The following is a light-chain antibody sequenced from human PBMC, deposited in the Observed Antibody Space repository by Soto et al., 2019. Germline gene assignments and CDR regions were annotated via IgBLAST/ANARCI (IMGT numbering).Light chain of an antibody. V-gene: IGKV3-15*01. CDR2: GAS. Sequence: EMDMTQSPATLSASPGERATLSCRAAQNIGNSLGWYQQKPGQAPRLLIYGASLRATGIPARFSGAGSGTEFTLTLGRLQPGDSATYSCPYLGAFGQGTKLEIK. CDR1: QNIGNS. CDR3: PYLGA. J-gene: IGKJ2*01.